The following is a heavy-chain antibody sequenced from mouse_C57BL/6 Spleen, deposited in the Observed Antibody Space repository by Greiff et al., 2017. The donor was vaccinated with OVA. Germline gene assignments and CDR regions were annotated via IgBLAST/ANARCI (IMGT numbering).Heavy chain of an antibody. Sequence: EVKLMESGGGLVKPGGSLKLSCAASGFTFSDYGMHWVRQAPEKGLEWVAYISSGSSTIYYADIVKGRFTISRDNAKNTLFLQMTSLRSEDTAMYYCASTAQAGAYWGQGTLVTVSA. CDR2: ISSGSSTI. CDR1: GFTFSDYG. D-gene: IGHD3-2*02. J-gene: IGHJ3*01. CDR3: ASTAQAGAY. V-gene: IGHV5-17*01.